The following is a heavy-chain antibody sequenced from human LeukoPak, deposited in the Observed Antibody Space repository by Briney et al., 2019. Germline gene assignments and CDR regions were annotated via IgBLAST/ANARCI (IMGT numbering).Heavy chain of an antibody. CDR3: ARVNLRGSQCNWFDP. Sequence: SVKVSCKASGGTLNSHIFSWVRQAPGQGLEWLGRIIPVVATSNYAQNFQGRLTITADTFTATVYMELSSLRSEDTGIYYCARVNLRGSQCNWFDPWGQGTLVTVSS. CDR1: GGTLNSHI. D-gene: IGHD1-26*01. CDR2: IIPVVATS. V-gene: IGHV1-69*08. J-gene: IGHJ5*02.